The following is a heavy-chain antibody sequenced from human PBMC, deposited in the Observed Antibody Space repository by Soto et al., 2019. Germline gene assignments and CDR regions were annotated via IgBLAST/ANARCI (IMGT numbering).Heavy chain of an antibody. J-gene: IGHJ4*02. Sequence: ASVKVSCKASGYTFTSYYMHWVRQAPGQGLEWMGIINPSGGSTSYAQKFQGRVTMTRDTSTSTVYMELNSLKTEDTAVYFCTTMNYWGQGTLVTVSS. CDR3: TTMNY. V-gene: IGHV1-46*01. CDR1: GYTFTSYY. CDR2: INPSGGST.